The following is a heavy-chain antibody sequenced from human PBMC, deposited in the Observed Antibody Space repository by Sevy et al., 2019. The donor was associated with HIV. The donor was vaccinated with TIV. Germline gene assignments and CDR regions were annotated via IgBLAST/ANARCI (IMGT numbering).Heavy chain of an antibody. V-gene: IGHV3-7*01. CDR1: GFTFSVYW. Sequence: GGSLRLSCAASGFTFSVYWMSWVRQAPGKGLEWVATMKEDGSDKYYVDSVKGRFTISRDNAKNSLYLQMNSLRAEDTAVYYCVGEGVGGYSYSLDYWGQGTLVTVSS. D-gene: IGHD5-18*01. CDR2: MKEDGSDK. CDR3: VGEGVGGYSYSLDY. J-gene: IGHJ4*02.